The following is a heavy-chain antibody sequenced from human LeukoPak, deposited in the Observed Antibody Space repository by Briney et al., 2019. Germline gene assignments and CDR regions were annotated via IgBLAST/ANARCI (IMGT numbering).Heavy chain of an antibody. CDR3: ARVPRSYYYYYYMDV. Sequence: SETLSLTCTVSGGSISSYYWSWIRQPAGKGLEWIGRIYTSGSTNYNPSLKSRVTMSVDTSRNQFSLKLSSVTAADTAVYYCARVPRSYYYYYYMDVWGKGTTVTVSS. CDR2: IYTSGST. V-gene: IGHV4-4*07. J-gene: IGHJ6*03. CDR1: GGSISSYY.